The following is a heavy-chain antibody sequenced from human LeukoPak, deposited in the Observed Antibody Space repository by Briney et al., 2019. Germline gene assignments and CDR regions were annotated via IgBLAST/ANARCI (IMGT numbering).Heavy chain of an antibody. CDR3: AKSLFTSATGTGRAFPI. Sequence: PGGSLRLSCAASGFSFSAYPMGWVRQAPGKGLQWLSGISASGDVTFHADRVKGRFAISRDNSKNTLYLQMTGLRAGDTAEYYCAKSLFTSATGTGRAFPIWGQGTMVTVSS. CDR2: ISASGDVT. CDR1: GFSFSAYP. V-gene: IGHV3-23*01. D-gene: IGHD1-1*01. J-gene: IGHJ3*02.